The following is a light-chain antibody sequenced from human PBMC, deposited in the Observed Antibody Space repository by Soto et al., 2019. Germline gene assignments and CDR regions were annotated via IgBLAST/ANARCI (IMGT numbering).Light chain of an antibody. V-gene: IGKV3-15*01. CDR2: DAS. J-gene: IGKJ1*01. Sequence: EIVMTQAPATLSVSPGERATLSCRASQSVSSKLAWYQQKPGQGPRLLIYDASSRATGIPPRFSGSGSGTEFTLTSSSLQSEEFAVYYCQHYSTWLWTFGQGTKVAIK. CDR3: QHYSTWLWT. CDR1: QSVSSK.